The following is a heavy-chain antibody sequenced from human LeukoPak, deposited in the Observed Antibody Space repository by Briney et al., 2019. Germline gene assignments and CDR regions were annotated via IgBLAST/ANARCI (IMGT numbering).Heavy chain of an antibody. Sequence: SETLSLTCTVSGGSISSSSYYWGWIRQPPGKGLEWIGSIYYSGSTYYNPSLKSRVTISVDTSKNQFSLKLSSVTAADTAVYYCARDLHGYCNGGSCYSGGWFDPWGQGTLVTVSS. V-gene: IGHV4-39*07. D-gene: IGHD2-15*01. J-gene: IGHJ5*02. CDR1: GGSISSSSYY. CDR3: ARDLHGYCNGGSCYSGGWFDP. CDR2: IYYSGST.